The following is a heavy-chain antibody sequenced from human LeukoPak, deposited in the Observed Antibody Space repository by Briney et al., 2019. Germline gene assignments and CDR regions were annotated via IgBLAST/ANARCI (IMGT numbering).Heavy chain of an antibody. CDR2: IRSKAYGGTT. CDR1: GFTFGDYA. CDR3: TRGIAAAGTSVDFDY. J-gene: IGHJ4*02. V-gene: IGHV3-49*03. D-gene: IGHD6-13*01. Sequence: PGRSLRLSCTASGFTFGDYAMSWFRQAPGKGLEWVGFIRSKAYGGTTEYAASVEGRFTISRDDSKSIAYLQMNSLKTEDTAVYYCTRGIAAAGTSVDFDYWGQGTLVTVSS.